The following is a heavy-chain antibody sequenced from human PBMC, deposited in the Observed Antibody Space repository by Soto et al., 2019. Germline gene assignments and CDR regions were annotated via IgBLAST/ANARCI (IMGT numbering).Heavy chain of an antibody. CDR1: GYTFTNYY. Sequence: SVKVSCKPSGYTFTNYYVHWVRQAPGQGLEWMGRIIPILGIANYAQKFQGRVTITADKSTSTAYMELSSLRSEDTAVYYCARNPFKGMDVWGQGTTVTVSS. V-gene: IGHV1-69*02. CDR2: IIPILGIA. CDR3: ARNPFKGMDV. J-gene: IGHJ6*02.